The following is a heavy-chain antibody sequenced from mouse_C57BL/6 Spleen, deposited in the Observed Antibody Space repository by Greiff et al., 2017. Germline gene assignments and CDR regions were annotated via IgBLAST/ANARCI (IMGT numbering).Heavy chain of an antibody. CDR2: INPSSGYT. V-gene: IGHV1S26*01. Sequence: VQLQQSGAELVKPGASVKISCKASGYAFSSYWMHWVKQRPGQGLEWIGYINPSSGYTKYNQKFKDKATLTADKSSSTAYMQLSSLTSEDSAVYYCARSGTSWYFDVWGTGTTVTVSS. J-gene: IGHJ1*03. CDR1: GYAFSSYW. CDR3: ARSGTSWYFDV. D-gene: IGHD4-1*01.